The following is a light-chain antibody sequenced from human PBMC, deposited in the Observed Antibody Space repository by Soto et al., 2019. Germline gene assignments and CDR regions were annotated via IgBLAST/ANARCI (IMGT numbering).Light chain of an antibody. CDR2: GAS. CDR1: QSVSSN. J-gene: IGKJ5*01. Sequence: EIVMTQSPATLSVSPVEISTLACRASQSVSSNLAWYQQKPGQAPRLLIYGASTRATGIPARFSGSGSGTEFTLTISSLQSEDFAVYYCQQYNNWPITFGQGTRLEI. V-gene: IGKV3-15*01. CDR3: QQYNNWPIT.